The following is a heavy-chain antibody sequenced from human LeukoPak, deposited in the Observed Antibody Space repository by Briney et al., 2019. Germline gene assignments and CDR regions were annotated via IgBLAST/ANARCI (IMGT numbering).Heavy chain of an antibody. CDR3: ARVQGLLYYYYYMDV. J-gene: IGHJ6*03. CDR2: INWNGGST. CDR1: GFTFDDYG. D-gene: IGHD1-1*01. Sequence: GGSLRLSCAASGFTFDDYGMSWVRQAPGKGLEWVSGINWNGGSTGYADSVKGRFTISRDNAKNSLYLQMNSLRAEDTAVYYCARVQGLLYYYYYMDVWGKGTTVTISS. V-gene: IGHV3-20*04.